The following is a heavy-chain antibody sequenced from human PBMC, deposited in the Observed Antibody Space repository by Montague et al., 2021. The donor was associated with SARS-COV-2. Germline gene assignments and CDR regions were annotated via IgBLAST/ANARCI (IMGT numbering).Heavy chain of an antibody. Sequence: SETLSLTCAVSGVSITSTNWWSLVRQPPGKVLEWVGEISYGGIATXNPSLKRRATISMDRSRNLFSLKLSSVTAADTAIYYCAGKVLTVPADYWGQGTLVTVS. CDR2: ISYGGIA. J-gene: IGHJ4*02. CDR1: GVSITSTNW. V-gene: IGHV4-4*02. CDR3: AGKVLTVPADY. D-gene: IGHD4-11*01.